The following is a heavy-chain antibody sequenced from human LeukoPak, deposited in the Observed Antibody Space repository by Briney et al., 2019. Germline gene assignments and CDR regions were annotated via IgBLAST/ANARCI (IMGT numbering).Heavy chain of an antibody. CDR2: IRYDGSNK. D-gene: IGHD6-19*01. Sequence: GGSLRLSCAASGFTFSSYGMHWVRQAPGKGLEWVALIRYDGSNKYYANSVKGQFTISRDNSKNTLYLQMNSLRAEDTAVYYCAKIAVAGERFDYWGQGTLVTVSS. CDR1: GFTFSSYG. V-gene: IGHV3-30*02. J-gene: IGHJ4*02. CDR3: AKIAVAGERFDY.